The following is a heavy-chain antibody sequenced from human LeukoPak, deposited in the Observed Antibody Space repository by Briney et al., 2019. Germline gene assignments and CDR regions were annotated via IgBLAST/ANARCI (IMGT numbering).Heavy chain of an antibody. CDR1: GFTFSSYW. V-gene: IGHV3-74*01. CDR2: IKRDGSSP. Sequence: GGSLRLSCAASGFTFSSYWMHWLRHAPGKGLVWVSRIKRDGSSPAYADSVKGRFTISRDNAKNTLYLKMNSLRAEDTAVYYCAALDNGRDYWGQGTLVTVSS. D-gene: IGHD1-14*01. CDR3: AALDNGRDY. J-gene: IGHJ4*02.